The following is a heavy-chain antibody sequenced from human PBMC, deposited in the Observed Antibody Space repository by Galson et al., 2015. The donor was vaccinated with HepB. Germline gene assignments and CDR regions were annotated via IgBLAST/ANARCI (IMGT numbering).Heavy chain of an antibody. V-gene: IGHV3-74*01. CDR2: IENDGTET. Sequence: SLRLSCAASGFTLRSHWMHWVRQAPGKGLMWVSRIENDGTETSYADSVKGRFTISRDNGRNTLYLQMNSLRAEDTAVYYCAKGSAGSYFYAMDVWGQGTTVTVSS. D-gene: IGHD6-19*01. CDR1: GFTLRSHW. CDR3: AKGSAGSYFYAMDV. J-gene: IGHJ6*02.